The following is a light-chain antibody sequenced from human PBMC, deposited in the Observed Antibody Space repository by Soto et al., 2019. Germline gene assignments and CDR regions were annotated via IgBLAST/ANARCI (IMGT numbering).Light chain of an antibody. Sequence: EIVLTQSPATLSLSPGERATLSCRASQSVSIHLAWYQQKGGQAPRLLIYDTSTRATGIPARFSCSGSGTDFTLTISSLETEDSAVYYCQQRGNWPPGFTFGPGTKVDIK. J-gene: IGKJ3*01. CDR1: QSVSIH. CDR3: QQRGNWPPGFT. CDR2: DTS. V-gene: IGKV3-11*01.